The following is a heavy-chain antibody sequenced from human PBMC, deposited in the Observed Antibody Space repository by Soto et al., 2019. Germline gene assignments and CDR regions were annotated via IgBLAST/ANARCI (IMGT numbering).Heavy chain of an antibody. CDR1: GYSFTSYW. Sequence: PGESLKLSCKGSGYSFTSYWIGWVRQMPGKGLEWMGIIYPGDSDTRYSPSFQGQVTISADKPISTAYLQWSSLKASDTAMYYCASQTNCSSTSCYDAFDIWGQGTMVTVSS. V-gene: IGHV5-51*01. J-gene: IGHJ3*02. CDR2: IYPGDSDT. CDR3: ASQTNCSSTSCYDAFDI. D-gene: IGHD2-2*01.